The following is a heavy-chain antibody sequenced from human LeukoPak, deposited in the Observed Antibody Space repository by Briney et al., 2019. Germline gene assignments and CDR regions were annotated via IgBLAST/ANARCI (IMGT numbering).Heavy chain of an antibody. V-gene: IGHV4-59*12. Sequence: SETLSLTCTVSGGSLSSYYWSWIRQPPGKGLEWIGYIYYSGSTNYNPSLKSRVTISVDKSKNQFSLKLNSVTAADTAVYYCARVGVGSTIPKYFQHWGQGTLVTVSS. D-gene: IGHD1-26*01. J-gene: IGHJ1*01. CDR1: GGSLSSYY. CDR2: IYYSGST. CDR3: ARVGVGSTIPKYFQH.